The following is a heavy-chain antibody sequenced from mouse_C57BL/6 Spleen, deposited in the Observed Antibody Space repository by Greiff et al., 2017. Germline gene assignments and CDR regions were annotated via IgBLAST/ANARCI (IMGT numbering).Heavy chain of an antibody. D-gene: IGHD2-2*01. Sequence: QVQLKESGAELVKPGASVKLSCKASGYTFTEYTIHWVKQRSGQGLEWIGWFYPGSGSIKYNEKFKDKATLTADKSSSKVYMGLSRLASEDSAVYFCARHEGLPAWFAYWGQGTLVTVSA. J-gene: IGHJ3*01. CDR1: GYTFTEYT. CDR3: ARHEGLPAWFAY. CDR2: FYPGSGSI. V-gene: IGHV1-62-2*01.